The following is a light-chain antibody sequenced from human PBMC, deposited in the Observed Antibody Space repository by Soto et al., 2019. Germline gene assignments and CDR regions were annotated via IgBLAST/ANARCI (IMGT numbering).Light chain of an antibody. CDR2: DVS. Sequence: QSVLTQPASVSGSPGQSITISCTGTSSDVGGYNYVSWYQQHPGKAPKLMIYDVSNRPSGVSNRLSGSKSGNTASLTISGLQAEDEADYSCSSYTSSSPLFVFGTVTKVTVL. CDR1: SSDVGGYNY. V-gene: IGLV2-14*01. CDR3: SSYTSSSPLFV. J-gene: IGLJ1*01.